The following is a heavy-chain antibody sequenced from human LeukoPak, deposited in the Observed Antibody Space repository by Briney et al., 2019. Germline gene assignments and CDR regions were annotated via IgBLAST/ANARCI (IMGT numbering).Heavy chain of an antibody. J-gene: IGHJ5*02. CDR1: GGSVSSGSYY. D-gene: IGHD2-2*01. Sequence: SETLSLTCTVSGGSVSSGSYYWSWIRQPPGKGLEWIGYIYYSGSTNYNPSLKSRVTISVDTSKNQFSLKLSSVTAADTAVYYCAGAHQYCSSTSCSNNWFDPWGQGTLVTVSS. V-gene: IGHV4-61*01. CDR3: AGAHQYCSSTSCSNNWFDP. CDR2: IYYSGST.